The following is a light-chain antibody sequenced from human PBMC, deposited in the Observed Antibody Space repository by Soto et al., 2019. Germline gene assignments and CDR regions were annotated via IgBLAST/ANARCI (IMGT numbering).Light chain of an antibody. J-gene: IGLJ2*01. V-gene: IGLV2-14*01. Sequence: QSVLTQPASVSGSPGQSITISCTGTSSDVGGYKYVSWYQQYPGKAPKLIIYEVSNRPSGISNRFSGSKSGNTASLSISGLQAEDEADYYCSSYTRSSTPLFGGGTKLT. CDR2: EVS. CDR1: SSDVGGYKY. CDR3: SSYTRSSTPL.